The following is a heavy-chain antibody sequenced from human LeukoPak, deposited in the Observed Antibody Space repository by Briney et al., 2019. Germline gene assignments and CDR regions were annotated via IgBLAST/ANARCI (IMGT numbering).Heavy chain of an antibody. D-gene: IGHD3-22*01. CDR3: ARLVDYDNSGDPDIFDI. V-gene: IGHV4-59*01. CDR2: INYSGRT. Sequence: SETRSLTCTVSGGSIRTYYWSWIRQPPGKGPEWMASINYSGRTKYNPSVQRRVTISLDTSKNLISLQLISMTAADAAAYYCARLVDYDNSGDPDIFDIWGQGTTVIVSS. CDR1: GGSIRTYY. J-gene: IGHJ3*02.